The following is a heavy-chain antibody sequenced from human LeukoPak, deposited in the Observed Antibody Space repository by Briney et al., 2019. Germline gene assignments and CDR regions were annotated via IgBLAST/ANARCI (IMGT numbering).Heavy chain of an antibody. CDR3: ARVPHGCSGGSCYSTDGPGWFDP. CDR2: INPSGGST. J-gene: IGHJ5*02. D-gene: IGHD2-15*01. V-gene: IGHV1-46*01. CDR1: GYTFTSYY. Sequence: ASVKVSCKASGYTFTSYYMHWVRQAPGQGLEWMGIINPSGGSTNYAQKFQGRVTITADESTSTAYMELSSLRSEDTAVYYCARVPHGCSGGSCYSTDGPGWFDPWGQGTLVTVSS.